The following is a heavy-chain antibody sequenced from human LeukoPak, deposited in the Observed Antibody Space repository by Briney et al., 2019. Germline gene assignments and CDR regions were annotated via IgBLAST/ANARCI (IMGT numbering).Heavy chain of an antibody. CDR2: ISGSGGTT. D-gene: IGHD3-22*01. CDR3: ATTVVASYYFDY. V-gene: IGHV3-23*01. CDR1: GFTYSSYV. Sequence: GGSLTLSCTASGFTYSSYVMSWFRQAPGKGLEWVSAISGSGGTTDYADSVKGRFTISRDNSKNTLYLLMNSLRAEDTAVYYCATTVVASYYFDYWGQGTLVTVSS. J-gene: IGHJ4*02.